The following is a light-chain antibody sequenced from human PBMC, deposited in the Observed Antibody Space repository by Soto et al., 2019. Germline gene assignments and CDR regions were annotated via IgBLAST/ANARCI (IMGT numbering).Light chain of an antibody. V-gene: IGKV3-20*01. J-gene: IGKJ1*01. CDR2: DAS. CDR1: QSVNSNY. Sequence: EIVLTQSPGTLSLSPGERATLSCRARQSVNSNYLAWYQQKPGQAHRLLIYDASSRATGIPDRFSGSGSGTDFTLTISRLEPEDFAVYYCQQYSRAPPTFGQGTKVEIK. CDR3: QQYSRAPPT.